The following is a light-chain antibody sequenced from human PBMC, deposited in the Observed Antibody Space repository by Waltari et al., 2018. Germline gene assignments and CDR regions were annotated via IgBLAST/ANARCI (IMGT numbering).Light chain of an antibody. V-gene: IGKV3-15*01. CDR1: QSVSSN. CDR2: GAS. CDR3: QQYNNWTPRWT. J-gene: IGKJ1*01. Sequence: EIVLTQSPATLSVSPADRATLHCRASQSVSSNLAWYQQKPSQAPRLLIYGASTRATGIPARYSGGGSVTEFTLTISSMQSEDFAVNYCQQYNNWTPRWTFGQGTKVEIK.